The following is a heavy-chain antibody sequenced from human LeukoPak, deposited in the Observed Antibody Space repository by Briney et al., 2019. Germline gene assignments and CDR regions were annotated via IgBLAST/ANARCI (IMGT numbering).Heavy chain of an antibody. J-gene: IGHJ4*02. CDR1: GFSLSAYW. Sequence: GGSLRLSCAASGFSLSAYWMTWVRQAPGKGLEWVSSISGSGGSTYYADSVKGRFTISRDNSKNTLYLQMNSLRAEDTAVYYCAKDAVRRGSGWPSHFDYWGQGTLVTVSS. CDR3: AKDAVRRGSGWPSHFDY. CDR2: ISGSGGST. D-gene: IGHD6-19*01. V-gene: IGHV3-23*01.